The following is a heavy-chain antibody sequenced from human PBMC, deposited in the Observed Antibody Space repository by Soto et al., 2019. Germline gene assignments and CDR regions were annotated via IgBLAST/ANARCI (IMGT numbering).Heavy chain of an antibody. Sequence: GGSLRLSCAASGFTFSSYGMHWVRQAPGKGLEWVAVISYDGSNKYYADSVKGRFTISRDNSKNTLYLQMNSLRAEDTAVYYCAKVKRPDSTFYYYYYGMDVWGQGTTVTVSS. J-gene: IGHJ6*02. CDR3: AKVKRPDSTFYYYYYGMDV. D-gene: IGHD5-18*01. V-gene: IGHV3-30*18. CDR2: ISYDGSNK. CDR1: GFTFSSYG.